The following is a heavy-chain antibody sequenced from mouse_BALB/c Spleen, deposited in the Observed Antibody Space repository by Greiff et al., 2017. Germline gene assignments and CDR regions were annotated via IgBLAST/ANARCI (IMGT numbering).Heavy chain of an antibody. CDR1: GFTFSSFG. CDR2: ISSGSSTI. J-gene: IGHJ2*01. CDR3: ARSGGLHYFDY. V-gene: IGHV5-17*02. Sequence: DVKLQESGGGLVQPGGSRKLSCAASGFTFSSFGMHWVRQAPEKGLEWVAYISSGSSTIYYADTVKGRFTISRDNPKNTLFLQMTSLRSEDTAMYYCARSGGLHYFDYWGQGTTLTVSS. D-gene: IGHD2-4*01.